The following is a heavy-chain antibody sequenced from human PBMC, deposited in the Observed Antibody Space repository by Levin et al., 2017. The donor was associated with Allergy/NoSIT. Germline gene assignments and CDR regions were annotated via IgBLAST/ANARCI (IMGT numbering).Heavy chain of an antibody. J-gene: IGHJ4*02. V-gene: IGHV3-30*18. D-gene: IGHD5-18*01. CDR1: GFTFSSYG. CDR3: AKDFYRGYSYYFDY. CDR2: ISYDGSNK. Sequence: GESLKISCAASGFTFSSYGMHWVRQAPGKGLEWVAVISYDGSNKYYADSVKGRFTISRDNSKNTLYLQMNSLRAEDTAVYYCAKDFYRGYSYYFDYWGQGTLVTVSS.